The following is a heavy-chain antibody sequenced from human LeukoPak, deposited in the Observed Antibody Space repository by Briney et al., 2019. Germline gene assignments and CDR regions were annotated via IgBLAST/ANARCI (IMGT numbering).Heavy chain of an antibody. CDR1: GGSISYYY. CDR2: INHSGST. J-gene: IGHJ4*02. CDR3: AREKYGSGSYYFDY. V-gene: IGHV4-34*01. D-gene: IGHD3-10*01. Sequence: SETLSLTCTVSGGSISYYYWSWIRQPPGKGLEWIGEINHSGSTNYNPSLKSRITISVDTSKIQFSLTLSSVTAADTAVYYCAREKYGSGSYYFDYWGQGTLVTVSS.